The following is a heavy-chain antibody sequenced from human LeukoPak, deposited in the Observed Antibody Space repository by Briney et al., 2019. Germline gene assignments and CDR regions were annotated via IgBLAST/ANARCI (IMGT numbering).Heavy chain of an antibody. CDR3: AKDALKRITIFGVVNVGRYYFDY. Sequence: PGRSLRLSCAASGFTFSSYAMHWVRQAPGKGLEWVAVISYDGSNKYYADSVKGRFTISRDNSKNTLYLQMNSLRAEDTAVYYCAKDALKRITIFGVVNVGRYYFDYWGQGTLVTVSS. D-gene: IGHD3-3*01. J-gene: IGHJ4*02. CDR1: GFTFSSYA. V-gene: IGHV3-30-3*01. CDR2: ISYDGSNK.